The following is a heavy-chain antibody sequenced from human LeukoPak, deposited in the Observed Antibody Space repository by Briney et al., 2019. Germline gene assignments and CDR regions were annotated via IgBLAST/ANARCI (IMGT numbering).Heavy chain of an antibody. CDR1: GGSIGSSSYY. Sequence: PSETLSLTCTVSGGSIGSSSYYWGWIRQPPGKGLEWIGSIYYSGTTYYNPSLKSRVTISVDTSKNQFSLKLSSVTAADTAVYYCARHLGSTYDFWGQGTLVTVSS. CDR3: ARHLGSTYDF. J-gene: IGHJ4*02. D-gene: IGHD3-3*01. CDR2: IYYSGTT. V-gene: IGHV4-39*01.